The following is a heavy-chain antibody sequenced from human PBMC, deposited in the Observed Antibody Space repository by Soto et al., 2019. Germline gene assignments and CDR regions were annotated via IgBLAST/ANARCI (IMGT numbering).Heavy chain of an antibody. J-gene: IGHJ4*02. Sequence: LRLSCAASGFTFSNAWMSWVRQAPGKGLEWVCRIKSKTDGGTTDYAAPVKGRFTISRDDSKNTLYLQMNSLKTEDTAVYYCTNVGPPWIQLWFNDYWGQGXLVTVSS. CDR1: GFTFSNAW. CDR3: TNVGPPWIQLWFNDY. V-gene: IGHV3-15*01. CDR2: IKSKTDGGTT. D-gene: IGHD5-18*01.